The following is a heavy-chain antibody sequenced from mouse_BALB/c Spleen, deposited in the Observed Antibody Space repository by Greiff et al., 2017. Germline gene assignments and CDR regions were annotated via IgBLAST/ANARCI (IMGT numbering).Heavy chain of an antibody. D-gene: IGHD4-1*01. V-gene: IGHV3-6*02. CDR3: ERDDGNWADY. Sequence: VQLQQSGPGLVKPSQSLSLSCSVTGYSITSGYFWNLIRQFPGNILECMGYISYDGSNNYNTYFKNRIAITRDTSKNQFFLKLNSVTTEDTATYYCERDDGNWADYWGQGTTLTVSS. CDR1: GYSITSGYF. J-gene: IGHJ2*01. CDR2: ISYDGSN.